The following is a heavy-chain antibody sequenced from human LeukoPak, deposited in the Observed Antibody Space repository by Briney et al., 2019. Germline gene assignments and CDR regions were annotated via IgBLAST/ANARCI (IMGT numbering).Heavy chain of an antibody. CDR2: IYDTGST. CDR1: GDSIRSNNYY. CDR3: SRGGYGGLTDFDS. V-gene: IGHV4-39*07. D-gene: IGHD3-16*01. J-gene: IGHJ4*02. Sequence: SETLSLTCTVSGDSIRSNNYYWGWIRQPPGKGLEWIGSIYDTGSTFYNPSLKSRVTISVDTSKNQFSLKLNSVTAADTAVYYCSRGGYGGLTDFDSWGQGTLVTVSS.